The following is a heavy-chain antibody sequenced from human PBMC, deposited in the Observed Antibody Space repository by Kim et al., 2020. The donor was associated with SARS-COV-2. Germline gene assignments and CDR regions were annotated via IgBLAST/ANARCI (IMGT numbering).Heavy chain of an antibody. CDR1: GGSFSGYY. CDR2: INHSGST. Sequence: SETLSLTCAVYGGSFSGYYWSWIRQPPGKGLEWIGEINHSGSTNYNPSLKSRVTISVDTSKNQFSLKLSSVTAADTAVYYCARSDFWSGYTMWGQGTLVTVSS. V-gene: IGHV4-34*01. J-gene: IGHJ4*02. CDR3: ARSDFWSGYTM. D-gene: IGHD3-3*01.